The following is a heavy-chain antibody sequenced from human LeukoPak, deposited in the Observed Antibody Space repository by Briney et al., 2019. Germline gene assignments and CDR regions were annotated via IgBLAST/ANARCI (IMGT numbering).Heavy chain of an antibody. D-gene: IGHD2/OR15-2a*01. J-gene: IGHJ4*02. V-gene: IGHV3-74*01. CDR1: GFTVSSNY. CDR3: ARDDSMGFAY. CDR2: INTDGSST. Sequence: GGSLRLSCAVSGFTVSSNYMSWVRQAPGKGLEWVSRINTDGSSTSYADSVKGRFTVSRDNAKNTLYLQMNSLRAEDTAVYYCARDDSMGFAYWGQGTLVTVSS.